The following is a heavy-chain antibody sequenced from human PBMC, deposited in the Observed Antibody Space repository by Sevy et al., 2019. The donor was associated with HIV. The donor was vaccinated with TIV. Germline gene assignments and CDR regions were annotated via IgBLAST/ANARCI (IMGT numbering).Heavy chain of an antibody. CDR1: GFTFRNAW. CDR3: TTHSDIDGDAFDI. CDR2: IKRKTAGGTT. J-gene: IGHJ3*02. D-gene: IGHD2-15*01. V-gene: IGHV3-15*01. Sequence: GGSLRLSCAASGFTFRNAWMSWVRQAPGKGLEWVGRIKRKTAGGTTDYAAPVKDRFTISRDDSKNTLYLQMNILKIEDTAVYYCTTHSDIDGDAFDIWGQGTMVTVSS.